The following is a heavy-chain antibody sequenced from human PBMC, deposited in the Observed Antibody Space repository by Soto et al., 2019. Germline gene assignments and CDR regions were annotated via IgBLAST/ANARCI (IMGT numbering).Heavy chain of an antibody. D-gene: IGHD6-13*01. CDR3: ATGHIAAAGCEGDYYYYYGMDV. CDR2: IIPIFVTA. J-gene: IGHJ6*02. CDR1: GGTFSSYA. V-gene: IGHV1-69*12. Sequence: QVQLVQSGAEVKKPGSSVKVSCKASGGTFSSYAISWLRQAPGQGLEWMGGIIPIFVTANYAQKFQGRVTITADESTSTAYMALSSLRSEDTAVYYCATGHIAAAGCEGDYYYYYGMDVWGQGTMVTVSS.